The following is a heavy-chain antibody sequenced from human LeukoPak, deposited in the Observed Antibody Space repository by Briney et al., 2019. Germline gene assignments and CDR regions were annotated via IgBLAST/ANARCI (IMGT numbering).Heavy chain of an antibody. CDR1: GFTFSSFD. D-gene: IGHD1-1*01. J-gene: IGHJ6*03. V-gene: IGHV3-13*01. Sequence: GGSLRLSCAASGFTFSSFDMHWARQPTGRGLEWVSTIGTASDTYYPGSVEGRFTLSRDNAKNSLYLQMNSLTAGDTAVYYCARGPPRGKYYYMDVWGKGTTVTVSS. CDR2: IGTASDT. CDR3: ARGPPRGKYYYMDV.